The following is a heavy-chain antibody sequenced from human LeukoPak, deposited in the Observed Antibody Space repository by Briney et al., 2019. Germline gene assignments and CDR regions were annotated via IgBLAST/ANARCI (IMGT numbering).Heavy chain of an antibody. D-gene: IGHD6-19*01. CDR2: ISGSSGTI. J-gene: IGHJ4*02. CDR1: GFTFSNYA. V-gene: IGHV3-23*01. Sequence: GGSLRLSCAASGFTFSNYAMNWVRQAPGKGLEWVSGISGSSGTINYAAPVKGRFTISRDNSRNTLYLQMNSLRADDTAVYYFAKRLGXPXAFXXWGQGXLVTVSS. CDR3: AKRLGXPXAFXX.